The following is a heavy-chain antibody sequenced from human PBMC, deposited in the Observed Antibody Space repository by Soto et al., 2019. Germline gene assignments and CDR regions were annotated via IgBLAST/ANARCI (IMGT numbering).Heavy chain of an antibody. V-gene: IGHV1-2*04. CDR3: ARDGGGPLRSYGMDV. J-gene: IGHJ6*04. D-gene: IGHD3-16*01. CDR2: INPNSGGT. CDR1: GYTFTGYY. Sequence: QVQLVQSGAEVKKPGASVKVSCKASGYTFTGYYMHWVRQAPGQGLEWMGWINPNSGGTNYAQKFQGWVTMTRDTSIRTAYMELSRLRSDDTAVYYCARDGGGPLRSYGMDVWGKGTTVTVSS.